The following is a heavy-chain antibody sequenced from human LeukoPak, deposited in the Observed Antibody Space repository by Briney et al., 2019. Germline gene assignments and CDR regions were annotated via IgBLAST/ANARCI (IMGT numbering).Heavy chain of an antibody. CDR1: GGSISSSSYY. Sequence: PSETLSLTCTVSGGSISSSSYYWGWIRQPPGKGLEWIGSIYYSGSTYYNPSLKSRVTISVDTSKNQFSLKLSSVTAADTAVYYCAREKRDRYDSSGYYAYYFDYWGQGTLVTVSS. D-gene: IGHD3-22*01. CDR2: IYYSGST. V-gene: IGHV4-39*02. J-gene: IGHJ4*02. CDR3: AREKRDRYDSSGYYAYYFDY.